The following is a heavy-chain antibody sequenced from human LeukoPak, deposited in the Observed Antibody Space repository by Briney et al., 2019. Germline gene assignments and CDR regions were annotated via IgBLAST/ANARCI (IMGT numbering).Heavy chain of an antibody. CDR1: GFTFSSYW. J-gene: IGHJ4*02. V-gene: IGHV3-74*01. CDR3: ARGPDYGDY. CDR2: INSDGSST. Sequence: GGSLRLSCAASGFTFSSYWMHWVRQAPGKGLVWVSRINSDGSSTNYADSVKGRFSISRDNAKNTLHLQMNSLRAEDTAVYYCARGPDYGDYWGQGTLVTVCS.